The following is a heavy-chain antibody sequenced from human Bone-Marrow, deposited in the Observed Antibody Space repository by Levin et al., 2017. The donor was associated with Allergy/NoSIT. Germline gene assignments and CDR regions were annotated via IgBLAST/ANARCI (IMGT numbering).Heavy chain of an antibody. Sequence: GGSLRLSCAASGFTFSSSAIHWVRQAPGMGLEWLAVISSDGSNNYYADSVKGRCTISRDNSKNSVYLQMGSLRPEDTAVYYCASDFWSQYYKFYFGYWGQGAQVTVSS. J-gene: IGHJ4*02. CDR3: ASDFWSQYYKFYFGY. V-gene: IGHV3-30-3*01. CDR2: ISSDGSNN. CDR1: GFTFSSSA. D-gene: IGHD3-3*01.